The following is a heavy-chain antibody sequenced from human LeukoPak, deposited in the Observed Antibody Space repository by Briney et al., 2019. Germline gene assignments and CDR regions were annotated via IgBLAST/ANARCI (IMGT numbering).Heavy chain of an antibody. CDR3: ARGRRGAGTGWFDP. CDR1: GYTFTSYD. D-gene: IGHD6-13*01. Sequence: ASVKVSCKASGYTFTSYDINWVRQATGQGLEWMGWMNPNSGNTGYAQKFQGRVTITRNTSISTAYMELSSLRSEDTAVYYCARGRRGAGTGWFDPWGQGTLVTVSS. J-gene: IGHJ5*02. CDR2: MNPNSGNT. V-gene: IGHV1-8*03.